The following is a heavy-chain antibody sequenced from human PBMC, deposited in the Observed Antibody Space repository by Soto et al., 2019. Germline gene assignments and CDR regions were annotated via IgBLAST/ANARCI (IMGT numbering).Heavy chain of an antibody. J-gene: IGHJ4*02. Sequence: SGGSLRLSCAASGFTFSSYAMHWVRQAPGKGLEWVAVISYDGSNKYYADSVKGRFTISRDNSKNSLYLQMNSLRAEDTAVYYCAREMSSSWSRPTQFDYWGQGTLVTVSS. CDR2: ISYDGSNK. D-gene: IGHD6-13*01. CDR1: GFTFSSYA. CDR3: AREMSSSWSRPTQFDY. V-gene: IGHV3-30-3*01.